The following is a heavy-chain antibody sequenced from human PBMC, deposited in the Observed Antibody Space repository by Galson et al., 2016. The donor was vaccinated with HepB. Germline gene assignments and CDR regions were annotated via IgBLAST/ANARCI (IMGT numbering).Heavy chain of an antibody. V-gene: IGHV4-4*02. J-gene: IGHJ4*02. CDR2: IYQTGTA. CDR1: GGSMSDNSW. D-gene: IGHD1-26*01. Sequence: SETLSLTCAVSGGSMSDNSWWARVRQSPRKDLEWIGEIYQTGTAHYNPSFTSRATISIDKSNNQISLRLESVTAADTAVYYCTRGTLGTTASMAFDFWGQETLVSVSS. CDR3: TRGTLGTTASMAFDF.